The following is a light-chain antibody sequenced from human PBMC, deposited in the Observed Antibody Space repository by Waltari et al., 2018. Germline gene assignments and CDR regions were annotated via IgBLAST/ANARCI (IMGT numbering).Light chain of an antibody. Sequence: QSLLTQPPSISGAPGQRVTISCSGGSSNIGRNSVNWYEQVPGPAPKLLIFRSDRRPSGVPDRFSGSKSGTSASLTITGLLSADEADYICAAWDDSLNAWIFGGGTRLTVL. J-gene: IGLJ3*02. CDR3: AAWDDSLNAWI. CDR1: SSNIGRNS. V-gene: IGLV1-44*01. CDR2: RSD.